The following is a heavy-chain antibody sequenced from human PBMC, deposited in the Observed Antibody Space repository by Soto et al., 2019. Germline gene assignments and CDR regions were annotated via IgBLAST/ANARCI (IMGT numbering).Heavy chain of an antibody. CDR1: GFTFSSYG. CDR2: IWYDGSNK. J-gene: IGHJ6*02. V-gene: IGHV3-33*01. Sequence: GGSLRLSCAASGFTFSSYGMHWVRQAPGKGLEWVAVIWYDGSNKYYADSVKGRFTISRDNSKNTLYLQMNSLRAEDTAVYYCAREDPGVVVVPAANDMDVWGQGTTVTVSS. D-gene: IGHD2-2*01. CDR3: AREDPGVVVVPAANDMDV.